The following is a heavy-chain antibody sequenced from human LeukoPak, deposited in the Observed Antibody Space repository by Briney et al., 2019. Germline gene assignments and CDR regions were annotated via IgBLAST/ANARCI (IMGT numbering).Heavy chain of an antibody. CDR1: GGSFSGYY. D-gene: IGHD2-2*01. CDR2: INHSGST. CDR3: ARGGDCSSTSCQFDY. J-gene: IGHJ4*02. V-gene: IGHV4-34*01. Sequence: PSETLSLTCAVYGGSFSGYYWSWIRQPPGKGLEWIGEINHSGSTNYNPSLKSRVTISVDTSKNQFSLKLSSVTAADTAVYYCARGGDCSSTSCQFDYWGQGTLVTVSS.